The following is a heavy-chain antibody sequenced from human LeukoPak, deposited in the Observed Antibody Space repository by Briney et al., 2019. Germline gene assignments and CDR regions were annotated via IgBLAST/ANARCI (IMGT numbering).Heavy chain of an antibody. CDR1: GGSISSYY. D-gene: IGHD6-13*01. V-gene: IGHV4-59*01. J-gene: IGHJ4*02. CDR2: IYYSGST. CDR3: ARRSSSFDY. Sequence: PSETLSLTCTVSGGSISSYYWSWIRQPPRKGLEWIGYIYYSGSTNYNPSLKSRVTISVDTSKNQFSLKLSSATAADTGVYYCARRSSSFDYWGQGTLVTVSS.